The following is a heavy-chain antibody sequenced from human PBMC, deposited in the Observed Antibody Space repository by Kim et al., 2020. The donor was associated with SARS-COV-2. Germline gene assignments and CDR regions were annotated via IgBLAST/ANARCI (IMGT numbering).Heavy chain of an antibody. J-gene: IGHJ4*02. Sequence: TSYAQKFQGRVTMPRDTSTSTVYMELSSLRSEDTAVYYCARGPSTYYFDYWGQGTLVTVSS. CDR3: ARGPSTYYFDY. CDR2: T. V-gene: IGHV1-46*01.